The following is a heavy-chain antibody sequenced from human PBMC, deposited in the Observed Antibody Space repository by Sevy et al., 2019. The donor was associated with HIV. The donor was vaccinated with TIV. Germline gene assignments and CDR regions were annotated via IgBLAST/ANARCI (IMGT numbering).Heavy chain of an antibody. D-gene: IGHD2-2*01. Sequence: GRSLRLSCAASGFTFSSYAMSWVRQAPGKGLEWVSGISDSGGSTYYADSVKGRFTISRDNSKNTLYLQMNSLRAEDTAVYYCAKDTCSSTSCYYQDAFDIWGQGTMVTVSS. CDR2: ISDSGGST. CDR3: AKDTCSSTSCYYQDAFDI. V-gene: IGHV3-23*01. CDR1: GFTFSSYA. J-gene: IGHJ3*02.